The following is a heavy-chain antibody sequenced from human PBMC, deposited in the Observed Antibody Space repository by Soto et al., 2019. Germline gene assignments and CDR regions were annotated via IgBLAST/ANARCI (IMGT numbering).Heavy chain of an antibody. CDR2: IYHSGST. J-gene: IGHJ4*02. Sequence: PSETLSLTCAVSGGSISSGGYSWSWIRQPPGKGLEWIGYIYHSGSTYYNPSLKSRVTISVDRSKNQFSLKLSSVTAADTAVYYCARDMGLVGYYFDYWGQGTLVTVSS. D-gene: IGHD3-16*01. CDR1: GGSISSGGYS. V-gene: IGHV4-30-2*01. CDR3: ARDMGLVGYYFDY.